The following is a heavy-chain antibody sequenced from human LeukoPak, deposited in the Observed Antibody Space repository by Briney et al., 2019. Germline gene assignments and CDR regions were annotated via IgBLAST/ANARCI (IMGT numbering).Heavy chain of an antibody. CDR2: IYTSGST. Sequence: PSETLSLTCTVSGGSISSYYWSWIRQPAGKGLEWIGRIYTSGSTNYNPSLKSRVTMSVDTSKNQFSLKLSSVTAADTAVYYCARDGEPGIAAAGTYYYYYYMDVWGKGTTVTVSS. D-gene: IGHD6-13*01. V-gene: IGHV4-4*07. CDR3: ARDGEPGIAAAGTYYYYYYMDV. J-gene: IGHJ6*03. CDR1: GGSISSYY.